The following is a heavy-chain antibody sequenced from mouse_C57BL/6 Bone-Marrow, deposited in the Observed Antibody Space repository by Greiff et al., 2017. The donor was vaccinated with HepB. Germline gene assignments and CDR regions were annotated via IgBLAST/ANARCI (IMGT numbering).Heavy chain of an antibody. CDR2: INPNYGTT. CDR3: RYGSSSYWYFDV. CDR1: GYSFTDYN. J-gene: IGHJ1*03. Sequence: EVQLQQSGPELVKPGASVKISCKASGYSFTDYNMNWVKQSNGKSLEWIGVINPNYGTTSYNQKFKGKATLTVGQSSSTAYMQLNSLTSEDSAVYYCRYGSSSYWYFDVWGTGTTVTVSS. V-gene: IGHV1-39*01. D-gene: IGHD1-1*01.